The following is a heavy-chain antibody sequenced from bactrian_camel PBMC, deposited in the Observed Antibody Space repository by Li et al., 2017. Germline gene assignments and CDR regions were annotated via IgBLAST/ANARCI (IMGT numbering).Heavy chain of an antibody. J-gene: IGHJ4*01. D-gene: IGHD7*01. V-gene: IGHV3S40*01. CDR2: IYNGGGST. CDR3: AAARGLWDLYCTGGKHRESEFDY. CDR1: GYIDKRNC. Sequence: VQLVESGGGSVQAGGSLTLSCVASGYIDKRNCMGWVRQIAGEGREGIATIYNGGGSTWYHGSVKGRFTISQDNAKNTVYLQMNSLKPEDTAMYYCAAARGLWDLYCTGGKHRESEFDYWGQGTQV.